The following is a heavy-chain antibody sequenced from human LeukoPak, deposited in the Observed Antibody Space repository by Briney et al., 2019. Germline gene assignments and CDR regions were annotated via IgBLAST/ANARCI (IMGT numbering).Heavy chain of an antibody. J-gene: IGHJ4*02. V-gene: IGHV4-34*01. CDR1: GGSFSGCY. D-gene: IGHD2-8*01. CDR2: INHSGST. Sequence: SETLSLTCAVYGGSFSGCYWSWIRQPPGKGLEWIGEINHSGSTNYNPSLKSRVTISVDTSKNQFSLKLSSVTAADTAVYYCARGYCTNAVCSLGPTQAWGQGTLVTVSS. CDR3: ARGYCTNAVCSLGPTQA.